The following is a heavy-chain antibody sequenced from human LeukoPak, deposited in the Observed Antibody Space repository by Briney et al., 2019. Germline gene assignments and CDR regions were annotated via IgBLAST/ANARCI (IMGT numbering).Heavy chain of an antibody. CDR2: IWFDGSDK. CDR3: ARDLGGSLDY. V-gene: IGHV3-33*01. D-gene: IGHD1-26*01. J-gene: IGHJ4*02. CDR1: GFTFSSYA. Sequence: GSLRLSCAASGFTFSSYAMHWVRQAPGKGLEWVAVIWFDGSDKNYADSVKGQFTIFRDNSKNTLYLQMNTLRAEDKAVYYCARDLGGSLDYWGQGALVTVSS.